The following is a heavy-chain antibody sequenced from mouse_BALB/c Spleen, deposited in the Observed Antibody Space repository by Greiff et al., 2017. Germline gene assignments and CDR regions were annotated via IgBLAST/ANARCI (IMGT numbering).Heavy chain of an antibody. D-gene: IGHD1-1*01. J-gene: IGHJ1*01. CDR1: GDSITSGY. V-gene: IGHV3-8*02. CDR3: ARYGYGSSYDWYFDV. Sequence: EVQLQQSGPSLVKPSQTLSHTCSVTGDSITSGYWNWIRKFPGNKLEYMGYISYSGSTYYNPSLKSRISITRDTSKNQYYLQLNSVTTEDTATYYCARYGYGSSYDWYFDVWGAGTTVTVSS. CDR2: ISYSGST.